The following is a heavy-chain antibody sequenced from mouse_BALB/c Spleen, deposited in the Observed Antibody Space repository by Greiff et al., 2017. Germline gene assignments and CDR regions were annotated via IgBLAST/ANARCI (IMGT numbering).Heavy chain of an antibody. D-gene: IGHD2-14*01. J-gene: IGHJ1*01. Sequence: VKVVESGPGLVAPSQSLSITCTVSGFSLTGYGVNWVRQPPGKGLEWLGMIWGDGSTDYNSALKSRLSISKDNSKSQVFLKMNSLQTDDTARYYCARDTGYDDWYFDVWGAGTTVTVSS. CDR2: IWGDGST. V-gene: IGHV2-6-7*01. CDR1: GFSLTGYG. CDR3: ARDTGYDDWYFDV.